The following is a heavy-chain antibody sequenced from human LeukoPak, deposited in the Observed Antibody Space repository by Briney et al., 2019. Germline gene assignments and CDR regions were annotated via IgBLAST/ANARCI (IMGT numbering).Heavy chain of an antibody. CDR1: GYSISSGYY. V-gene: IGHV4-38-2*02. D-gene: IGHD3-22*01. CDR3: ARDQGPTYYYDSSGYQHAFDI. J-gene: IGHJ3*02. CDR2: IYHSGST. Sequence: PSETLSLTCTVSGYSISSGYYWGWVRQPPGKGLEWIGSIYHSGSTYYNPSLKSRVTISVDTSKNQLSLKLSSVTAADTAVYYCARDQGPTYYYDSSGYQHAFDIWGQGTMVTVSS.